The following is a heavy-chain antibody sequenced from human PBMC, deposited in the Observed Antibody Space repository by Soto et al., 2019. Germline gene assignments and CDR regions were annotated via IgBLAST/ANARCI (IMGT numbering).Heavy chain of an antibody. CDR2: INAGNGNT. CDR1: RYTFTSYA. J-gene: IGHJ5*02. D-gene: IGHD3-16*02. Sequence: ASVKVSCKASRYTFTSYAMHCVRQAPGQRLEWMGWINAGNGNTKYSQKFQGRVTITRDTSASTAYMELSSLRSEVTAVYYCARDNSYDYVGGSYRYGWFDPWGQGTLVTVSS. CDR3: ARDNSYDYVGGSYRYGWFDP. V-gene: IGHV1-3*01.